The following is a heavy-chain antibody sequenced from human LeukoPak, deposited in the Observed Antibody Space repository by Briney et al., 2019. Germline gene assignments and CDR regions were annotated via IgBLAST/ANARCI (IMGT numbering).Heavy chain of an antibody. D-gene: IGHD5-18*01. V-gene: IGHV4-61*01. Sequence: SETLSLTCTISGGSVSGGSYYWNWIRQPPGKGLEWIGYIYYSGNTNINPSLKSRVTISVDTSKNQFSLKLSSVTAADTAVYYCARGAAMRGSRFDPWGQGTLVTVSS. CDR3: ARGAAMRGSRFDP. CDR2: IYYSGNT. J-gene: IGHJ5*02. CDR1: GGSVSGGSYY.